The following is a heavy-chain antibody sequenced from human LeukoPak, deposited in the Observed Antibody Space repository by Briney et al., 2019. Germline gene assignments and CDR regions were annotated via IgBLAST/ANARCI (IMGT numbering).Heavy chain of an antibody. CDR2: IIPIFGTA. J-gene: IGHJ4*02. D-gene: IGHD3-22*01. CDR3: ARPYDSSGYYHFDY. CDR1: GGTFSSYA. V-gene: IGHV1-69*13. Sequence: ASVKVSCKASGGTFSSYAISWLRQAPGQGLEWMGGIIPIFGTANYAQKFQGRVTITADESTSTAYMELSSLRSEDTAVYYCARPYDSSGYYHFDYWGQGTLVTVSS.